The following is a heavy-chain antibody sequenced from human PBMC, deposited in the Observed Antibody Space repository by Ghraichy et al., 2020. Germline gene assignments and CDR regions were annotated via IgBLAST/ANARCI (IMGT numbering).Heavy chain of an antibody. CDR2: ISGSSGST. D-gene: IGHD6-13*01. V-gene: IGHV3-23*01. CDR3: AKVGPAGGTTHDR. CDR1: GFAFRSYA. Sequence: GESLNISCAASGFAFRSYAMSWVRQTPGKGLEWVSAISGSSGSTYYADSVKGRFTISRDNSENTLYLQMNSLRADDTATYYCAKVGPAGGTTHDRWGQGTLVTVSS. J-gene: IGHJ5*02.